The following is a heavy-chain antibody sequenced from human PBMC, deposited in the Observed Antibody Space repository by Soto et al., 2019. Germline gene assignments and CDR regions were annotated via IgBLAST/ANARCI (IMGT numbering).Heavy chain of an antibody. CDR1: RVTFNRGG. Sequence: ASCEASRVTFNRGGVWWVRPAPGQGLDWMGVIIPLYGTVNYAQKFQGRVSITADKSTSTAYMDLSSLRSDDTAVYYCARVRVIRGVIPSHFGLWGQGTLVTSPQ. CDR3: ARVRVIRGVIPSHFGL. CDR2: IIPLYGTV. J-gene: IGHJ4*02. D-gene: IGHD3-10*01. V-gene: IGHV1-69*06.